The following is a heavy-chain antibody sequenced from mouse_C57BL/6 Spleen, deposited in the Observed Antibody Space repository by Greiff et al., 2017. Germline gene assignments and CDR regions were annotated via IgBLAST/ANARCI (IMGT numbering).Heavy chain of an antibody. Sequence: VHLVESGPGLVAPSQSLSITCTVSGFSLTSYAISWVRQPPGKGLEWLGVIWTGGGTNYNSALKSRLSISKDKSKSQVFLKMNSLQTDDTARYYCARSYYYGSSNYAMDYWGQGTSVTVSS. CDR1: GFSLTSYA. D-gene: IGHD1-1*01. CDR2: IWTGGGT. J-gene: IGHJ4*01. CDR3: ARSYYYGSSNYAMDY. V-gene: IGHV2-9-1*01.